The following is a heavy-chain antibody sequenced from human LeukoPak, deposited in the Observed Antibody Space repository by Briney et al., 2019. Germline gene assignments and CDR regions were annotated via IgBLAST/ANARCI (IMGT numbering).Heavy chain of an antibody. V-gene: IGHV3-33*08. D-gene: IGHD2-21*02. Sequence: GGSLRLSCTASGFTFSSYAMNWARQAPGKGLEWVAIIWYDGTNKYYAASVKGRFTISRDNSKNTLYLQMNSLRAEDTAVYYCARDSCGGDCYPYTFDYWGQGTLVTVSS. CDR2: IWYDGTNK. CDR3: ARDSCGGDCYPYTFDY. J-gene: IGHJ4*02. CDR1: GFTFSSYA.